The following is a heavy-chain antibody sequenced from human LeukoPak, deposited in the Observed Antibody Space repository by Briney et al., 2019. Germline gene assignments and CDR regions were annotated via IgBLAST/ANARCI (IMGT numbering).Heavy chain of an antibody. Sequence: GMSLRLSCAATGYTFSRYGMNWVRQAPGKGLEWVSVIYSGGSTYYADSVKGRFTISRDKSKNTVYLQMNSLRFEDTAMYYCARNWFDPWDQGTLVTVS. CDR2: IYSGGST. V-gene: IGHV3-NL1*01. CDR3: ARNWFDP. J-gene: IGHJ5*02. CDR1: GYTFSRYG.